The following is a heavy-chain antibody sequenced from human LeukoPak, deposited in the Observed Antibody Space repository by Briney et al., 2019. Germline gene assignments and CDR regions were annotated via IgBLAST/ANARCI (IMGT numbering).Heavy chain of an antibody. D-gene: IGHD2-15*01. V-gene: IGHV3-48*03. J-gene: IGHJ4*02. Sequence: GGSLRLSCAASGFTFSSYEMNWVRQAPGKGLEWVSYISSSGSTIHYADSVKGRFTISRDNAKNSLFLQMNSLRAEDTAIYYCARGRAARPLSDYWGQGTLVTVSS. CDR1: GFTFSSYE. CDR2: ISSSGSTI. CDR3: ARGRAARPLSDY.